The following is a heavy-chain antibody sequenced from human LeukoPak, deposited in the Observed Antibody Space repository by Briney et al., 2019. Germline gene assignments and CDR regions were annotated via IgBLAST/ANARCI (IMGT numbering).Heavy chain of an antibody. V-gene: IGHV4-59*01. CDR3: ARFTTYYYDGSTYSSPYYFDY. CDR1: GGSISNYY. D-gene: IGHD3-22*01. CDR2: IYYTGST. J-gene: IGHJ4*02. Sequence: SETLSLTCTVSGGSISNYYWSWIRQPPGKGLEWIGYIYYTGSTNYNPSLKSRVTISADTSKNQFSLKLSSVTAAGTAVYYCARFTTYYYDGSTYSSPYYFDYWGQGTLVTVSS.